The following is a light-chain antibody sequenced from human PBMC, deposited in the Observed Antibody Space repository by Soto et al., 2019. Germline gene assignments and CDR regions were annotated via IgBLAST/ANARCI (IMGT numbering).Light chain of an antibody. CDR2: EVS. Sequence: QSALTQPPSASGSPGQSVTISFTGTSSDVGGYNYVSWYQQHPGKAPKLMIYEVSKRPSGVPDRFSGSKSGNTASLTVSGLQAEDEDDYYWSSYAGGNNVVFGGGTQVTVL. V-gene: IGLV2-8*01. CDR3: SSYAGGNNVV. CDR1: SSDVGGYNY. J-gene: IGLJ2*01.